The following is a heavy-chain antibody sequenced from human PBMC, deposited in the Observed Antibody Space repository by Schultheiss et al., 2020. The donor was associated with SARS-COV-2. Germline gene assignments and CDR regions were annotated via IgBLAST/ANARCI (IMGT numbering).Heavy chain of an antibody. CDR2: IYYSGST. CDR1: GGSISSGGYY. D-gene: IGHD4-11*01. CDR3: ARITASNYARVYYYYGMDV. V-gene: IGHV4-31*03. J-gene: IGHJ6*02. Sequence: SETLSLTCTVSGGSISSGGYYWSWIRQHPGKGLEWIGYIYYSGSTYYNPSLKSRVTISVDTSKNQFSLKLSSVTAADTAVYYCARITASNYARVYYYYGMDVWGQGTTVTVSS.